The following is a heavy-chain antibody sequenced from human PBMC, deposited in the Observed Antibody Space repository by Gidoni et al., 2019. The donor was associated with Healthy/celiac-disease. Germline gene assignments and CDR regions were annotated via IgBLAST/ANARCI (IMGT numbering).Heavy chain of an antibody. Sequence: QVQLQESGPGLVKPSETLSLTCTVSGGSISSYYWSWIRQPPGKGLEWIGYIYYSGSTNYNPSLKSRVTISVDTSKNQFSLKLSSVTAADTAVYYCARGGVIFGVPYANWFDPWGQGTLVTVSS. D-gene: IGHD3-3*01. CDR1: GGSISSYY. CDR3: ARGGVIFGVPYANWFDP. V-gene: IGHV4-59*01. J-gene: IGHJ5*02. CDR2: IYYSGST.